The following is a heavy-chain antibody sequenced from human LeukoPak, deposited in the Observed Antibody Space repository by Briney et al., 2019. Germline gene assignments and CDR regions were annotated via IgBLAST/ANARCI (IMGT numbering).Heavy chain of an antibody. J-gene: IGHJ4*02. CDR3: TRAGRISGDYFDY. Sequence: GGSLRLSCTASGFTFGDSPMTWVRQALGKGLEWVGYIRTNTYGGTTEHAASVKGSFTISRDDSNSIAYLQMNSLKTEDTAVYYCTRAGRISGDYFDYWGQGTLVTVSS. CDR1: GFTFGDSP. CDR2: IRTNTYGGTT. D-gene: IGHD6-25*01. V-gene: IGHV3-49*04.